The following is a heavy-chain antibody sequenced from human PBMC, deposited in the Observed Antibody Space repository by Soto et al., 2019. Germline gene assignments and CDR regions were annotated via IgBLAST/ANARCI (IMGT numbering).Heavy chain of an antibody. D-gene: IGHD1-26*01. CDR2: IYYNGST. J-gene: IGHJ4*02. Sequence: SETLSLTCTVSGRSISSYYWSWIRQHPGKGLEWIGYIYYNGSTYYNPSLKSRVTISVDTSKNQFSLKLSSVTAADTAVYYCAREGGGYRFDYWGPGALVTVSS. CDR3: AREGGGYRFDY. V-gene: IGHV4-59*06. CDR1: GRSISSYY.